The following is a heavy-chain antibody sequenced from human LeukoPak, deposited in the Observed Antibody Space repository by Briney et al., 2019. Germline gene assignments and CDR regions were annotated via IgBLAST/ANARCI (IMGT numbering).Heavy chain of an antibody. CDR2: ISNSGGST. CDR3: AKPGRRGNLLSNWGDFDY. CDR1: GFTFSSYA. V-gene: IGHV3-23*01. D-gene: IGHD7-27*01. Sequence: GGSLRLSCAVSGFTFSSYAMNWVRQAPGKGLEWVSAISNSGGSTDYADSVKGRFTISRDNSKNTLYLQMNSLRAEDTAVYYCAKPGRRGNLLSNWGDFDYWGQGTLVTVSS. J-gene: IGHJ4*02.